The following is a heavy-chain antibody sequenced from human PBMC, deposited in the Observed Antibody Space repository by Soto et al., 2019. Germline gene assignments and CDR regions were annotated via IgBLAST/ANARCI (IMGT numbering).Heavy chain of an antibody. V-gene: IGHV5-51*01. CDR1: GYSFTSYW. J-gene: IGHJ3*02. CDR2: IYPGDSDT. CDR3: ARPPEYCTNGVCYDAFDI. D-gene: IGHD2-8*01. Sequence: GESLKISCKGSGYSFTSYWIGWVRQMPGKGLEWMGIIYPGDSDTRYSPSFQGQVTISADKSISTAYLQWSSLKASDPAMYYCARPPEYCTNGVCYDAFDIWGQGTMVTVSS.